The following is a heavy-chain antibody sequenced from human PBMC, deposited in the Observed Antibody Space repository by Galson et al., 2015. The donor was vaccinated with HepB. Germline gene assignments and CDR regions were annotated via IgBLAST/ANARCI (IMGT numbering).Heavy chain of an antibody. CDR3: ARHYRSWDPSVYFDY. CDR2: IYYSGST. J-gene: IGHJ4*02. Sequence: SETLSLTCTVSGGSISSYYWSWIRQPPGKGLEWIGYIYYSGSTNYNPSLKSRVTISVDTSKNQFSLKLSSVTAADTAVYYCARHYRSWDPSVYFDYWGQGTLVTVSS. D-gene: IGHD6-13*01. CDR1: GGSISSYY. V-gene: IGHV4-59*08.